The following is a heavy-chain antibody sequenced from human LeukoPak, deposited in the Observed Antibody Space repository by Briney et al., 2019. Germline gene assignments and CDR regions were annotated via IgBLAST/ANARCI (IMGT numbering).Heavy chain of an antibody. D-gene: IGHD3-22*01. V-gene: IGHV3-30*18. Sequence: GGSLRLSCAASGFSFSSYGMHWVRQAPGKGLEWVALISYDGSNKYYADSVKGRFTISRDNSKNTLYLQMNSLRTEDTAVYYCAKDSLSPLRAMIVVVITTGIDYWGQGTLATVSS. CDR1: GFSFSSYG. CDR3: AKDSLSPLRAMIVVVITTGIDY. J-gene: IGHJ4*02. CDR2: ISYDGSNK.